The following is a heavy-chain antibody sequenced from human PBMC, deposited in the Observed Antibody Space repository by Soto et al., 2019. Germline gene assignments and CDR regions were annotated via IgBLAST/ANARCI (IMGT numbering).Heavy chain of an antibody. CDR2: ISAYNGNT. Sequence: GASVKVSCKASGYTFTSYGISWVRQAPGQGLEWMGWISAYNGNTNYAQKLQGRVTMTTDTSTSTAYMELRSLRSDDTAVYYCARVGAYCGGDCYPFDYWGQGTLVTVSS. CDR1: GYTFTSYG. J-gene: IGHJ4*02. V-gene: IGHV1-18*01. CDR3: ARVGAYCGGDCYPFDY. D-gene: IGHD2-21*02.